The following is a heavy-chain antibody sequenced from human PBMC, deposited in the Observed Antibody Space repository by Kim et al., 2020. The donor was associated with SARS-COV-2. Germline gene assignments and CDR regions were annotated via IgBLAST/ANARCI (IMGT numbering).Heavy chain of an antibody. D-gene: IGHD3-16*01. CDR3: ATGRWGEGVDY. V-gene: IGHV3-53*01. J-gene: IGHJ4*02. Sequence: TYYADTVKGRFTIARDNSKITLYLQMNSLGAEDTAVYYCATGRWGEGVDYWCQGSLVTVSS. CDR2: T.